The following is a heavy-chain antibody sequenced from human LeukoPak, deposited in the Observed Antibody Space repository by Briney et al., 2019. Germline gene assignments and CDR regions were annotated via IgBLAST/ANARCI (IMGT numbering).Heavy chain of an antibody. CDR3: ARASSGYGFYSNY. CDR1: GFNFSTYT. CDR2: ITSSSNSI. D-gene: IGHD3-22*01. V-gene: IGHV3-48*01. Sequence: PGRSLRLSCAASGFNFSTYTMNWVRQAPGKGLEWLSYITSSSNSIYYADSVKGRFTTSRDNAKNSLYLQMDSLRAEDTAVYYCARASSGYGFYSNYWGQGTLVTVSS. J-gene: IGHJ4*02.